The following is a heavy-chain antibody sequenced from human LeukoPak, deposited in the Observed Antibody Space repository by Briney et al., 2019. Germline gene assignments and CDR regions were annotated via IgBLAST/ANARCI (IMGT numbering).Heavy chain of an antibody. D-gene: IGHD1-26*01. Sequence: GGSLKLSCAASGFTFSGSAMHWVRQAPGKGLEWVSYISSSGRTIYYADSVKGRFTISRDNAKNSLYLQMNSLRAEDTAIYYCVREGGSFFFEYWGQGTLVTVSS. V-gene: IGHV3-48*03. CDR1: GFTFSGSA. CDR3: VREGGSFFFEY. CDR2: ISSSGRTI. J-gene: IGHJ4*02.